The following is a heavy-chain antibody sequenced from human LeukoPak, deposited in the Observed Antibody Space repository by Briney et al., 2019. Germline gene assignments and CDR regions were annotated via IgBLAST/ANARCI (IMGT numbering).Heavy chain of an antibody. D-gene: IGHD3-10*01. V-gene: IGHV1-2*02. J-gene: IGHJ6*03. Sequence: ASVKVSCKASGYTFTGYYMHWVRQAPGQGLEWMGWINPNSGGTNYAQKFQGRVTMTRDTSISTAYMELSRLRSDDTAVYYCAVEYGSGSSHYYYMDVWGKGTTVTVSS. CDR2: INPNSGGT. CDR1: GYTFTGYY. CDR3: AVEYGSGSSHYYYMDV.